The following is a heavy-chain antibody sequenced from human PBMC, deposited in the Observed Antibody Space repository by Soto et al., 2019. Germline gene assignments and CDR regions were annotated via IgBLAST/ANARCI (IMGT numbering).Heavy chain of an antibody. D-gene: IGHD3-16*01. CDR2: MNPINGNT. Sequence: QVQLMQSGAEVREPGASVKVSCKASGYTFTSYGINWVRQATGEGLEWMGWMNPINGNTGFAQKFQGRLTMTRNTSISTAYMELRGLTSEDTAVYYCARGGDLHWGELCHLWGQGALVTVSS. CDR1: GYTFTSYG. CDR3: ARGGDLHWGELCHL. J-gene: IGHJ4*02. V-gene: IGHV1-8*01.